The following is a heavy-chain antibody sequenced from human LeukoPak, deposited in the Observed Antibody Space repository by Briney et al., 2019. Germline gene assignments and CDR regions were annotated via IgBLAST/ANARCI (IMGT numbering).Heavy chain of an antibody. CDR2: ISRSSYYI. CDR3: ARVNQLAFDY. V-gene: IGHV3-21*01. CDR1: GFTFSDYN. Sequence: PGGSLRLSCAASGFTFSDYNMNWVRQAPGKGLEWVSSISRSSYYIYYTDSVKGRFTISRDNAKNSLYLQMNSLRAEDTAVYYCARVNQLAFDYWGQGTLVTVSS. D-gene: IGHD2-2*01. J-gene: IGHJ4*02.